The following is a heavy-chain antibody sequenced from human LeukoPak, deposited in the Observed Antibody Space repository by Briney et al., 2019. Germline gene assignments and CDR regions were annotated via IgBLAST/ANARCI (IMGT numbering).Heavy chain of an antibody. CDR1: GFTFSGYA. V-gene: IGHV3-23*01. Sequence: GGSLRLSCAASGFTFSGYAMCWVRQAPGKGLEWVSANSGSGDSTYYADSVKGRFTFSRDNSRNTLYLQMNDLRAEDTAVYYCANPCRSGLSPFDAFDIWGQGTMVTVSS. CDR2: NSGSGDST. CDR3: ANPCRSGLSPFDAFDI. D-gene: IGHD6-19*01. J-gene: IGHJ3*02.